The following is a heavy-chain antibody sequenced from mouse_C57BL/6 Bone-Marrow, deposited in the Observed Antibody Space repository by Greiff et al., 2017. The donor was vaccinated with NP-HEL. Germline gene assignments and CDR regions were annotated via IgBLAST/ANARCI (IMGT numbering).Heavy chain of an antibody. V-gene: IGHV14-4*01. CDR1: GFNIKDDY. CDR2: IDPENGDT. D-gene: IGHD1-1*01. J-gene: IGHJ3*01. Sequence: VQLQQSGAELVRPGASVKLSCTASGFNIKDDYMHWVKQRPEQGLEWIGLIDPENGDTEYASKFQGKATITADTSSNTAYLQLSSLTSEDTAVYYCTTYDGSSPAWFAYWGQGTLVTVSA. CDR3: TTYDGSSPAWFAY.